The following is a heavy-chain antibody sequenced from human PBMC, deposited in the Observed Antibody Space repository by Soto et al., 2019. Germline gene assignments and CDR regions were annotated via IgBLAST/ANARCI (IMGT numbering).Heavy chain of an antibody. Sequence: QITLKESGPTLVKPTQTLTLTCTFSGFSLSTSDVGAGWIRQYPGKALEWLAAIYWDDDKRYSPALKSRLTITQDTSKNQVVLTMTNMDPVDTATYYCAHSLNSISSFDYWGQGTLVTLSS. CDR3: AHSLNSISSFDY. CDR2: IYWDDDK. V-gene: IGHV2-5*02. CDR1: GFSLSTSDVG. D-gene: IGHD6-6*01. J-gene: IGHJ4*02.